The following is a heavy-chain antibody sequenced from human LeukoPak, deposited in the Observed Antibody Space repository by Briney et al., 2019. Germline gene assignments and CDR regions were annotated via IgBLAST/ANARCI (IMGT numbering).Heavy chain of an antibody. CDR1: GFTFRSYA. V-gene: IGHV3-64*01. CDR2: ISSNGGST. D-gene: IGHD6-19*01. Sequence: PGGSLRLSCAASGFTFRSYAMHWVRQAPGKGLEYVSAISSNGGSTYYANSVKGRFTISRDNSKNTLYLQMGSLRAEDTAVYYCARRQGYSSGWYYFDYWGQGTLVTVSS. J-gene: IGHJ4*02. CDR3: ARRQGYSSGWYYFDY.